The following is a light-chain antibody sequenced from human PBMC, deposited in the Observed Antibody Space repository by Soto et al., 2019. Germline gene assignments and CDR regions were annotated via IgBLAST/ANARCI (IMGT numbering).Light chain of an antibody. J-gene: IGKJ3*01. CDR1: QGIRSY. V-gene: IGKV1-9*01. CDR2: GAS. Sequence: DIQLTQSPFFLSASVGDRVTITCRASQGIRSYLAWYQQRPGKAPELLIYGASTLRTGVASRFSDSGSGTEFTLTISSLQHEDFATYFCQQLNIFPPLFTFGPGTKVDIK. CDR3: QQLNIFPPLFT.